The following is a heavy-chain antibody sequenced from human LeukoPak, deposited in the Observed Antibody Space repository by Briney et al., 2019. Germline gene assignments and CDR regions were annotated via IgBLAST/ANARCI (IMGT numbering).Heavy chain of an antibody. CDR3: ATDRDNSYWQKRFDS. Sequence: GGSLRLSCAASGFTFSTYWMNWYRQAPGKGLGGVGNTNQDASVINYVDSVRCGFTISRDNARNSLHLQMNSLKAEDTAVYYCATDRDNSYWQKRFDSWGQGTLVTVSS. J-gene: IGHJ4*02. CDR1: GFTFSTYW. CDR2: TNQDASVI. V-gene: IGHV3-7*01. D-gene: IGHD2-8*02.